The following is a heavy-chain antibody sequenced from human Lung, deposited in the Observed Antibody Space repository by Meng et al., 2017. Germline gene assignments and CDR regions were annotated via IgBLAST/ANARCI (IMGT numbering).Heavy chain of an antibody. CDR1: GFTFSSYA. V-gene: IGHV3-23*01. J-gene: IGHJ4*02. CDR3: VRRIEYSSPSGY. D-gene: IGHD6-6*01. Sequence: EVQLLESGGGLVQPGGSPRLSCVASGFTFSSYAMTWVRQAPGKGLEWVSSISGSGGSTYYADSVRGRFTISRDNSKNTVYLQMNSLRAEDTAIYYCVRRIEYSSPSGYWGQGTLVTVSS. CDR2: ISGSGGST.